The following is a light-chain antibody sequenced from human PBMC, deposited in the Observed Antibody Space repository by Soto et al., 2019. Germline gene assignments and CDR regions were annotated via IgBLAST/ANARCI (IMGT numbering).Light chain of an antibody. V-gene: IGLV2-14*01. J-gene: IGLJ2*01. CDR1: SSDVGGYNY. CDR2: DVS. CDR3: SSYTSSSTPV. Sequence: QSVLTQPASVSGSPGQSIPISCTGTSSDVGGYNYVSWYQQHPGKAPKLMIYDVSNRPSGVSNRFSGSKSGNTASLTISGLQAEDEADYYCSSYTSSSTPVFGGGTKVTVL.